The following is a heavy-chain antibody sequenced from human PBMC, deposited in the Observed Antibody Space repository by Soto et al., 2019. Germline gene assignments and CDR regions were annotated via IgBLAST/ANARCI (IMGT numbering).Heavy chain of an antibody. CDR3: ARDGYYDSSGYFEKDAFDI. Sequence: ASVKVSCKASGYTFTGYYMHWVRQAPGQGLEWMGWINPNSGGTNYAQKFQGWVTMTRDTSISTAYMELSRLRSDDTAVYYCARDGYYDSSGYFEKDAFDIWGQGTMVTVSS. J-gene: IGHJ3*02. CDR2: INPNSGGT. V-gene: IGHV1-2*04. CDR1: GYTFTGYY. D-gene: IGHD3-22*01.